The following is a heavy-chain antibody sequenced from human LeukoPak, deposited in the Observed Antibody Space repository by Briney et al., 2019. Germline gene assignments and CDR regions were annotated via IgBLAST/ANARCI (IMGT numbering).Heavy chain of an antibody. CDR1: GGSFSGYY. D-gene: IGHD4-17*01. CDR3: ASSSTVTRRFDY. J-gene: IGHJ4*02. CDR2: INHSGST. V-gene: IGHV4-34*01. Sequence: SETLSLTCAVYGGSFSGYYWSWIRQPPGKGLEWIGEINHSGSTNYNPSLKSRVTISVDTSKNQFSLKLSSVTAADTAVYYCASSSTVTRRFDYWGQGTLVTVSS.